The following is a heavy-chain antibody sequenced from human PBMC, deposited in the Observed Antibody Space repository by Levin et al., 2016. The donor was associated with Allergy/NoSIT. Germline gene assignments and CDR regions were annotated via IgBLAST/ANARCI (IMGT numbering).Heavy chain of an antibody. D-gene: IGHD2-15*01. CDR3: ARDRCSGGSCYPGRFDY. V-gene: IGHV3-21*01. Sequence: GGSLRLSCAASGFTFSSYSMNWVRQAPGKGLEWVSSISSSSSYIYYADSVKGRFTISRDNAKNSLYLQMNSLRAEDTAVYYCARDRCSGGSCYPGRFDYWGQGTLVTVSS. J-gene: IGHJ4*02. CDR2: ISSSSSYI. CDR1: GFTFSSYS.